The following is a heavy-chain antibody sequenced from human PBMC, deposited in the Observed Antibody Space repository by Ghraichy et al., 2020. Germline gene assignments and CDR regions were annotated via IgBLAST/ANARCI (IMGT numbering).Heavy chain of an antibody. D-gene: IGHD2-15*01. J-gene: IGHJ6*02. CDR3: AREALKGIVVVVAAPPTLGGMDV. Sequence: ASVKVSCKASGYTFTGYYMHWVRQAPGQGLEWMGWINPNSGGTNYAQKFQGRVTMTRDTSISTAYMELSRLRSDDTAVYYCAREALKGIVVVVAAPPTLGGMDVWGQGTTVTVS. V-gene: IGHV1-2*02. CDR2: INPNSGGT. CDR1: GYTFTGYY.